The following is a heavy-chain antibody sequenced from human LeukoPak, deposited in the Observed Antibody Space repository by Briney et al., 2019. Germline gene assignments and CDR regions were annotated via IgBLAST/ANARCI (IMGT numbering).Heavy chain of an antibody. J-gene: IGHJ5*02. Sequence: SETLSLTCAVYGGSFSGNYWSCIRQPPGKGLEWIGEINHSGSTNYNPSLKSRVTISVDTSKNQFSLKLSSVTAADTAVYYCARGPLWFAELLYSWGQGTLVTVSS. CDR3: ARGPLWFAELLYS. CDR1: GGSFSGNY. CDR2: INHSGST. D-gene: IGHD3-10*01. V-gene: IGHV4-34*01.